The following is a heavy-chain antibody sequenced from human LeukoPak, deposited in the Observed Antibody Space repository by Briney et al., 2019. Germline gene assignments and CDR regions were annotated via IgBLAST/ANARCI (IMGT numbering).Heavy chain of an antibody. D-gene: IGHD3-10*01. CDR3: ARDGRHYYGSGNYYSKDAFDS. CDR2: INSDGSNT. J-gene: IGHJ3*02. CDR1: GFTFSSDW. V-gene: IGHV3-74*01. Sequence: GGSLRLSCAASGFTFSSDWMNWVRQAPGKGLVWVSGINSDGSNTKSADSVKGRFTISRDNAKNTLYLQMNSLRAEDTAVYYCARDGRHYYGSGNYYSKDAFDSWGQGTMVTVSS.